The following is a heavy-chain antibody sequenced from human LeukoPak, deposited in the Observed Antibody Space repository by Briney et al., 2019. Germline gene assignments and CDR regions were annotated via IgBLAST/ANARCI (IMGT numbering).Heavy chain of an antibody. Sequence: SETLSLTCTVSGGSISSDYLSWIRQPAGKGLEWIGRLYNGGSTTYNPSLKSRITMSVDTSKNQFSLKLSSVTAADTAVYYCARLHYGGNYGYYYYYMDVWGKGTTVTISS. CDR1: GGSISSDY. CDR3: ARLHYGGNYGYYYYYMDV. J-gene: IGHJ6*03. D-gene: IGHD4-23*01. V-gene: IGHV4-4*07. CDR2: LYNGGST.